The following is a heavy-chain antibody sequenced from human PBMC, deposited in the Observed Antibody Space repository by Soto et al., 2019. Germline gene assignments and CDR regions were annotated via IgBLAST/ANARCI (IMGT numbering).Heavy chain of an antibody. Sequence: SETLSLTCTVSGGSISSSSYYWGWIRQPPGKGLEWIGSIYYSGSTYYNPSLKSRVTISVDTSKNQFSLKLSSVTAADTAVYYCARHTPCIAVAGAEFDYWGQGTLVTVSS. V-gene: IGHV4-39*01. CDR2: IYYSGST. J-gene: IGHJ4*02. CDR1: GGSISSSSYY. CDR3: ARHTPCIAVAGAEFDY. D-gene: IGHD6-19*01.